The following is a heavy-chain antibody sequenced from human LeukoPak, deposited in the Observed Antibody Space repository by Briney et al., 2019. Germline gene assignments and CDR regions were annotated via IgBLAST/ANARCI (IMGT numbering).Heavy chain of an antibody. J-gene: IGHJ4*02. D-gene: IGHD6-13*01. CDR2: IYYTGST. Sequence: SETLSLTCTVSGGSLSNYYWNWIRQPPGKGLEWIGYIYYTGSTNYNPSLKSRVTMSVDTSKNQFSLNLQSVTPEDTAVYYCARNLIPEQLVVNFWGQGTLVTVSS. V-gene: IGHV4-59*01. CDR3: ARNLIPEQLVVNF. CDR1: GGSLSNYY.